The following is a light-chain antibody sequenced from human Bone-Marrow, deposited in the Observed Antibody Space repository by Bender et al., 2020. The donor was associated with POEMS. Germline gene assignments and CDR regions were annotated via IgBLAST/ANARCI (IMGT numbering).Light chain of an antibody. J-gene: IGLJ2*01. V-gene: IGLV2-11*01. CDR3: CSYAGNSAFV. CDR1: SSDVGGYGY. Sequence: QSALTQPRSVSGSPGQSVTISCTGTSSDVGGYGYVSWYQHHPGKAPKLMIYDVNKRPSGVPDRLSGSKSGNTASLTISGLQAEDEADYYCCSYAGNSAFVFGGGTKLTVL. CDR2: DVN.